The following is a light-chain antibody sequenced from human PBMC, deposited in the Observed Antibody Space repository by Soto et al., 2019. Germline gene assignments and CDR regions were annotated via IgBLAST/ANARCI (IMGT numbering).Light chain of an antibody. CDR2: DVS. J-gene: IGKJ1*01. CDR1: QSVGTY. CDR3: HQRRDWPRT. V-gene: IGKV3-11*01. Sequence: DIVLTQSPATLYLSPGERATLSCRASQSVGTYLVWYQHKPGQAPRLLIHDVSNRATGIPARFSGSGSGTDFTLTISSLEPEDFAVYYCHQRRDWPRTFGQGTKVEIK.